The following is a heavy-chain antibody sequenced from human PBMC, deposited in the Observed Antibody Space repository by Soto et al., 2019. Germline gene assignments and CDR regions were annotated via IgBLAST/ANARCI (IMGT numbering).Heavy chain of an antibody. D-gene: IGHD3-3*01. V-gene: IGHV1-2*04. CDR2: INPNSGGT. J-gene: IGHJ6*02. CDR3: ARSYYDFWSGYSRYYYGMDV. Sequence: GASVKVSCKASGYTFTGYYMHWVRQAPGQGLEWMGWINPNSGGTNYAQKFQGWVTMTRDTSISTAYMELSRLRSDDTAVYYCARSYYDFWSGYSRYYYGMDVWGQGTTVTVSS. CDR1: GYTFTGYY.